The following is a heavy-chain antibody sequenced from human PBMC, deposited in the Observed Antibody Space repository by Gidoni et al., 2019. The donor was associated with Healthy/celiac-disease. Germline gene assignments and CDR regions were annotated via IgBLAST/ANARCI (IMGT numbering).Heavy chain of an antibody. CDR3: ARMFSDTAMVNYYYYYMDV. J-gene: IGHJ6*03. CDR1: GFTFGSYG. Sequence: QVQLVESGGGVVQPGRSLRLSCGASGFTFGSYGMHGVRQAPGKGLEWVAVIWYDGSNKYYADSVKGRFTISRDNSKNTLYLQMNSLRAEDTAVYYCARMFSDTAMVNYYYYYMDVWGKGTTVTVSS. CDR2: IWYDGSNK. D-gene: IGHD5-18*01. V-gene: IGHV3-33*01.